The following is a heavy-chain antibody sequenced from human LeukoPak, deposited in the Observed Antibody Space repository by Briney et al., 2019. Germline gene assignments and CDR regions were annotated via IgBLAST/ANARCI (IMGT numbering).Heavy chain of an antibody. J-gene: IGHJ4*02. V-gene: IGHV3-23*01. CDR1: GFTFSSYA. CDR3: AKMSVLLAPFDY. D-gene: IGHD2-15*01. CDR2: ISASGGST. Sequence: GGSLRLSCAASGFTFSSYAMSWVRQAPGKGLERVSTISASGGSTYYADSVKGRFTISRDNSKNTLYLQMNSLRAEDTAVYYCAKMSVLLAPFDYWGQGTLVTVSS.